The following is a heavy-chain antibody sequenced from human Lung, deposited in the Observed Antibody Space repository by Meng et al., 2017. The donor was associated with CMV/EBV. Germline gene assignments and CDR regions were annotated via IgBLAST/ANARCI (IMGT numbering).Heavy chain of an antibody. Sequence: SXTLSLXCAVYGGPFSGYYWSWIRQPPGKGLEWIGEINHSGSTNYNPSLKSRVTISVDTSKNQFSLKLSSVTAADTAVYYCARGGYCSSTSCYKLYRNWFDPXGQGXLVTVSS. D-gene: IGHD2-2*02. CDR1: GGPFSGYY. CDR2: INHSGST. CDR3: ARGGYCSSTSCYKLYRNWFDP. V-gene: IGHV4-34*01. J-gene: IGHJ5*02.